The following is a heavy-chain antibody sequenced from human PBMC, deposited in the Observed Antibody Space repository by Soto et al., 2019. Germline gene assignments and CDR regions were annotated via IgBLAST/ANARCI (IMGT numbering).Heavy chain of an antibody. V-gene: IGHV3-73*01. J-gene: IGHJ6*02. Sequence: GGSLRLSCAASGFTFSGSAMHWVRQASGKGLEWVGRIRSKANSYATAYAASVKGRFTISRDDSKNTAYLQMNSLKTEDTAVYYCTRRVVVTAKYYYYGMDVWGQGTTVTVSS. D-gene: IGHD2-21*02. CDR1: GFTFSGSA. CDR3: TRRVVVTAKYYYYGMDV. CDR2: IRSKANSYAT.